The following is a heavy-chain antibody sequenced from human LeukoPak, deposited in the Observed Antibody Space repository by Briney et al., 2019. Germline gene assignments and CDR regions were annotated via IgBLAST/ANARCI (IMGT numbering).Heavy chain of an antibody. V-gene: IGHV4-39*07. J-gene: IGHJ5*02. CDR2: IYYSGST. CDR3: ARDTVWFGEFHT. Sequence: SETLSLTCTVPGGSISSSSYYWGWIRQPPGKGLEWIGSIYYSGSTYYNPSLKSRVTISVDTSKNQFSLKLSSVTAADTAVYYCARDTVWFGEFHTWGQGTLVTVSS. D-gene: IGHD3-10*01. CDR1: GGSISSSSYY.